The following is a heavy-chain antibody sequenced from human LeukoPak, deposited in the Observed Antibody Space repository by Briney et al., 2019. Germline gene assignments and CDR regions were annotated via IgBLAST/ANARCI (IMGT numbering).Heavy chain of an antibody. Sequence: SGGSLRLSCAASGFTFSNYAMSWVRQAPGKGLEWVSGISASGGSYYAGSVKGRFTVSRDISKNTLYLQMNSLRAEDTAVYFCAREPRDCTGGTCQSAGGYYFYYWSQGTLVTVSS. CDR1: GFTFSNYA. CDR3: AREPRDCTGGTCQSAGGYYFYY. V-gene: IGHV3-23*01. J-gene: IGHJ4*02. D-gene: IGHD2-15*01. CDR2: ISASGGS.